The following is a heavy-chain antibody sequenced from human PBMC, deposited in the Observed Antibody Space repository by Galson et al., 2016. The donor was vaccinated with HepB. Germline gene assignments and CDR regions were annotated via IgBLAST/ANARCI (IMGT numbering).Heavy chain of an antibody. V-gene: IGHV3-11*06. Sequence: SLRLSCAASGFTFSDYYMSWIRQAPGKGLEWVLYISVTSTYTNYADSVKGRFTVSRDNAKNSLYLQMNTLRAEDTAIYYCARDRGSYCGGDCSDYYFDYWGQGTLVTVSS. CDR3: ARDRGSYCGGDCSDYYFDY. D-gene: IGHD2-21*02. CDR2: ISVTSTYT. J-gene: IGHJ4*02. CDR1: GFTFSDYY.